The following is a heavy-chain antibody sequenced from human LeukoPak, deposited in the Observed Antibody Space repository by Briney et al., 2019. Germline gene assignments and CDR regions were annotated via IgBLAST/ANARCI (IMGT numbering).Heavy chain of an antibody. CDR2: ICFDGSNK. CDR1: GFTFRSYG. J-gene: IGHJ6*02. CDR3: ARGDLNWKPVRYAMDV. Sequence: GGSLRLSCAASGFTFRSYGMHWVHQAPGKGLEWVAGICFDGSNKNYGDSVKDRFTISRDNSKNTLFLEMNSLRGEDTAVYYCARGDLNWKPVRYAMDVWGQGTTVTVSS. D-gene: IGHD1-20*01. V-gene: IGHV3-33*01.